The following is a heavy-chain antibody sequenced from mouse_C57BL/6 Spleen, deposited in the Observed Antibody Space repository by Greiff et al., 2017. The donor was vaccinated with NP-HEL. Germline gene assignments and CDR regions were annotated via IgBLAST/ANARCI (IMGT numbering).Heavy chain of an antibody. J-gene: IGHJ2*01. CDR1: GYSITSGYY. CDR3: ARGGYGSSYVDY. D-gene: IGHD1-1*01. Sequence: VQLKESGPGLVKPSQSLSLTCSVTGYSITSGYYWYWIRQFPGNKLEWMGYISYDGSNNYNPSLKNRISITRDTSKNQFLLKLNSVTTEDTATYYCARGGYGSSYVDYWGQGTTLTVSS. V-gene: IGHV3-6*01. CDR2: ISYDGSN.